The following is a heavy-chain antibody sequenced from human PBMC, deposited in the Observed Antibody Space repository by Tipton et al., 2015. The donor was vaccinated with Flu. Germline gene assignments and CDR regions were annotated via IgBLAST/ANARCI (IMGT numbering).Heavy chain of an antibody. V-gene: IGHV4-61*02. CDR1: GGSISRGSYY. J-gene: IGHJ4*02. Sequence: TLSLTCTVSGGSISRGSYYYNWIRQPAGEGLEWIGRIYTNANTNYKASLKSRVTISIDRPKNQFSLKLSSVTAADTAVYYCARSRIPEPSPFYWGQGTRVTVSS. D-gene: IGHD1-14*01. CDR3: ARSRIPEPSPFY. CDR2: IYTNANT.